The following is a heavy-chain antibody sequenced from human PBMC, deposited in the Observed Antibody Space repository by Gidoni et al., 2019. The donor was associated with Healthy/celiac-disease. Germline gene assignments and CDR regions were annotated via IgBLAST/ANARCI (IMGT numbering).Heavy chain of an antibody. V-gene: IGHV3-74*01. J-gene: IGHJ6*02. CDR3: ARDEAIVVVPYYYGMDV. D-gene: IGHD3-22*01. Sequence: ELQLVESGGGLVQPGGSLRLACAASGFTFSSYWMHWVRQAPGTGLVWVSRINRDGSSKSYADSVKGRFTISRDNAKNTLYLQMNSLRAEDTAVYYCARDEAIVVVPYYYGMDVWGQGTTVTVSS. CDR2: INRDGSSK. CDR1: GFTFSSYW.